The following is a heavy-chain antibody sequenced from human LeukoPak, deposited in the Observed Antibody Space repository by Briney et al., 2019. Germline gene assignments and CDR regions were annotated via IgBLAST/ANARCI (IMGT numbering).Heavy chain of an antibody. CDR2: ISESGGNT. CDR3: ARVLRYCSGGNCYSGGLGYMDV. Sequence: PGGSLRLSCAASGFSFSSYAMSWVRQAPGKGLEWVSAISESGGNTYYADSVKGRFTISRDNSKNTLDLQMNSLRAEDTAVYYCARVLRYCSGGNCYSGGLGYMDVWGKGTTVTISS. V-gene: IGHV3-23*01. CDR1: GFSFSSYA. D-gene: IGHD2-15*01. J-gene: IGHJ6*03.